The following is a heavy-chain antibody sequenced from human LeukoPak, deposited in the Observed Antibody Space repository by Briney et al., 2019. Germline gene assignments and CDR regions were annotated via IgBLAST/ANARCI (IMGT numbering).Heavy chain of an antibody. CDR2: IGTAGDT. CDR1: GFTFSSYD. Sequence: PGGSLRLSCAASGFTFSSYDTHWVRQATGKGLEWVSAIGTAGDTYYPGSVKGRFTISRENAKNSLYLQMNSLRAGDTAVYYCARGLSGYYIFDYWGQGTLVTVSS. J-gene: IGHJ4*02. V-gene: IGHV3-13*01. D-gene: IGHD3-22*01. CDR3: ARGLSGYYIFDY.